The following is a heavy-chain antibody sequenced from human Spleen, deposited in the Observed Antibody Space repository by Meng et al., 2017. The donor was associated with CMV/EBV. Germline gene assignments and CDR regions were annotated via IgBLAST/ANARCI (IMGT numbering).Heavy chain of an antibody. Sequence: ASVKVSCKASGYSFTSYGMSWVRQAPGQGLEWMGWISAYNGNSNYAQNLQGRVTMTTDTSTSTAYMELRSLRSDDTAVYYCARDRYCSSTSCYTWGEATFNIWGQGTMVTVSS. CDR2: ISAYNGNS. V-gene: IGHV1-18*01. D-gene: IGHD2-2*02. CDR3: ARDRYCSSTSCYTWGEATFNI. CDR1: GYSFTSYG. J-gene: IGHJ3*02.